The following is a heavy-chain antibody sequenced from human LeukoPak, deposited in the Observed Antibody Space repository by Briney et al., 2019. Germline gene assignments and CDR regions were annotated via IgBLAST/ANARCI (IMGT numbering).Heavy chain of an antibody. D-gene: IGHD6-19*01. V-gene: IGHV1-2*02. J-gene: IGHJ4*02. CDR1: GYTFTGYY. CDR3: ASSIAVAGTGFDY. Sequence: ASVKVSCKASGYTFTGYYMHWVRQAPGQGLEWMGWINPNSGGTNYAQKFQGRVTMTRETSISTAYMELSRLRSDDTAVYYCASSIAVAGTGFDYWGQGTLVTVSS. CDR2: INPNSGGT.